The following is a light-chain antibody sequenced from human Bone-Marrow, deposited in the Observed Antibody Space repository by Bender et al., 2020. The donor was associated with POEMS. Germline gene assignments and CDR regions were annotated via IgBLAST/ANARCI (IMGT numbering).Light chain of an antibody. J-gene: IGLJ3*02. Sequence: QSVLTMPPSASGTPGQRVTISCSGGYSNIGSNPVNWFQQLPGTAPKLLIYSNTQRPSGVPDRFSGSKSGTSASLAISELQSEDEADYYCAAWDDRLYGRLFGGGTKVSVL. CDR2: SNT. CDR3: AAWDDRLYGRL. V-gene: IGLV1-44*01. CDR1: YSNIGSNP.